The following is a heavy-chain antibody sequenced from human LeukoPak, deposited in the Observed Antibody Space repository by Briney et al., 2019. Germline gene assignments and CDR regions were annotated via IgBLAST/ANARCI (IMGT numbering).Heavy chain of an antibody. Sequence: GGSLRLSCAASGFTFSSYRMNWVRQAPGKGLKWVSSISSRSSYIYYADSLKGRFTISRDNAKNSLYLQMNSLRAEDTAVYYCMPPVAATRLAYSWGQGTLVTVSS. D-gene: IGHD2-15*01. J-gene: IGHJ5*02. CDR1: GFTFSSYR. V-gene: IGHV3-21*01. CDR2: ISSRSSYI. CDR3: MPPVAATRLAYS.